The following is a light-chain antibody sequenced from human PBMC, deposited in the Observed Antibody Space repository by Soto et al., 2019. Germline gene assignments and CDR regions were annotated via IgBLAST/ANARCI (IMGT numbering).Light chain of an antibody. CDR2: VAY. V-gene: IGKV1-39*01. CDR3: QQSSSTPRA. CDR1: QSSSSY. J-gene: IGKJ4*01. Sequence: DIQITKSPSSLSASVGDRVTITCRASQSSSSYLHWYQQKPGKAPKLLINVAYTLQSEVPSRFSCSGSGTDVTLTITSLVPEDFATFYCQQSSSTPRAFSGGNRVQIK.